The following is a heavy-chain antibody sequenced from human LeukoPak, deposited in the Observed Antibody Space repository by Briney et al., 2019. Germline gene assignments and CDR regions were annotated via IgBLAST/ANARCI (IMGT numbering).Heavy chain of an antibody. V-gene: IGHV1-24*01. Sequence: ASVKVSCKVSGYTLTELSMHWVRQAPGKGLEWMGGFDPEDGETIYAQKFQGRVTITADKSTSTAYMELSSLRSEDTAVYYCARPQDSSGWLDYWGQGTLVTVSS. D-gene: IGHD6-19*01. CDR1: GYTLTELS. CDR3: ARPQDSSGWLDY. CDR2: FDPEDGET. J-gene: IGHJ4*02.